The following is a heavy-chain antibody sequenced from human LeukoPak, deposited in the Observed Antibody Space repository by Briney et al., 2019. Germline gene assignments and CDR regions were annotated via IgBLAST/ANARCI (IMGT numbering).Heavy chain of an antibody. Sequence: ASVKVSCKASGGTFSSYAISWVRQAPGQGLEWMGRIIPILGIANYAQKFQGRVTITADKSTSTAYMELSSLRSEDTAVYYCAGGAGATTVRYYFDYWGQGTLVTVSS. J-gene: IGHJ4*02. D-gene: IGHD1-26*01. V-gene: IGHV1-69*04. CDR3: AGGAGATTVRYYFDY. CDR1: GGTFSSYA. CDR2: IIPILGIA.